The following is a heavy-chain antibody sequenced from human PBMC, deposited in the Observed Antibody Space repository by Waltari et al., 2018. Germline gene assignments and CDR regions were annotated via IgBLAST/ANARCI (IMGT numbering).Heavy chain of an antibody. Sequence: QVQLQESGPGLVKPSGTLSLPCVVYGGSISSGNWWSWVRQPPGKGLEWIGGIYHSGSTNYNPSLKSRLSISLDKSKNQFSLNLSAVTAADTAVYYCARDRGLRGGYDSWGQGTLVTVSS. CDR3: ARDRGLRGGYDS. J-gene: IGHJ5*02. V-gene: IGHV4-4*02. CDR2: IYHSGST. CDR1: GGSISSGNW. D-gene: IGHD5-12*01.